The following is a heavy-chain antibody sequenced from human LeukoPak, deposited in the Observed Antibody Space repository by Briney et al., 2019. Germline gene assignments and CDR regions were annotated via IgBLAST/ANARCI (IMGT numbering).Heavy chain of an antibody. CDR1: GFTFSSYA. J-gene: IGHJ4*02. D-gene: IGHD1-26*01. CDR2: ISGSGGST. Sequence: GGSLRLSCAASGFTFSSYAMSCVRQAPGKGREWVSAISGSGGSTYYADSMKGRFTISTDNSKNPLYLQMHSLRAQDTAVYYCAKEEGYSGSWPESSFDYWGQGTLVTASS. CDR3: AKEEGYSGSWPESSFDY. V-gene: IGHV3-23*01.